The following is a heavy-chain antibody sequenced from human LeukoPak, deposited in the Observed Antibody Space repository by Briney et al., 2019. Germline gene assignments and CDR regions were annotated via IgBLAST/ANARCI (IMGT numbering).Heavy chain of an antibody. D-gene: IGHD1-26*01. CDR2: ISSTGGDI. J-gene: IGHJ4*02. CDR1: GFIFSNYE. CDR3: ARDLPTGTYRAYFDN. V-gene: IGHV3-48*03. Sequence: PGGSLRLSCAGSGFIFSNYEMNWVRQAPGKGLEWVSYISSTGGDIYYAASVKGRFTISRDNAEKSVYLQMNSLRAEDTAVYYCARDLPTGTYRAYFDNWGQGTLVTVSS.